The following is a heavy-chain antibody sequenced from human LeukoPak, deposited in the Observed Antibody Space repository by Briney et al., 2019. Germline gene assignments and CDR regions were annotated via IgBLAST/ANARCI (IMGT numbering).Heavy chain of an antibody. CDR1: GFTFSSHS. CDR3: ARDDRSYCSGGSCYSYYYYMDV. V-gene: IGHV3-21*01. Sequence: PGGSLRLSCAASGFTFSSHSMTWVRQAPGKGLEWVSSISTSSSYIYYADSVKGRFTISRDNAKNSLYLQMNSLRAEDTAVYYCARDDRSYCSGGSCYSYYYYMDVWGKGTTVTVSS. J-gene: IGHJ6*03. D-gene: IGHD2-15*01. CDR2: ISTSSSYI.